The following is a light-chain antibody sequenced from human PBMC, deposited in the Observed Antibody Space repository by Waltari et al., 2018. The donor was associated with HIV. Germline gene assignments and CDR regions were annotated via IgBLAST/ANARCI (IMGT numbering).Light chain of an antibody. CDR3: QQYGSSPRT. J-gene: IGKJ1*01. V-gene: IGKV3-20*01. CDR2: GAS. CDR1: QSVTSSY. Sequence: EIVLTQSPGTLSLSPGERATLSCRASQSVTSSYLAWYQQRPGQPPRLLMYGASSRATGIPDRFSCSGSGTDFTLTISRLDPEDFSLYYCQQYGSSPRTFGQGTKVEIK.